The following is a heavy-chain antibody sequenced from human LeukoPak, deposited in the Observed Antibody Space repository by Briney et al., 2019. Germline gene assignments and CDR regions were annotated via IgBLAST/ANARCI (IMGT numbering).Heavy chain of an antibody. CDR1: GYTFTSYG. V-gene: IGHV1-18*01. CDR3: ARDGYYYQNWYFDL. Sequence: VASVKVSCKASGYTFTSYGISWVRQAPGQGLEWMGWISAYNGNTNYAQKIQGRVTMTTDTSTSTAYMELRSLRSDDTAVYYCARDGYYYQNWYFDLWGRGTLVTVSS. D-gene: IGHD3-22*01. CDR2: ISAYNGNT. J-gene: IGHJ2*01.